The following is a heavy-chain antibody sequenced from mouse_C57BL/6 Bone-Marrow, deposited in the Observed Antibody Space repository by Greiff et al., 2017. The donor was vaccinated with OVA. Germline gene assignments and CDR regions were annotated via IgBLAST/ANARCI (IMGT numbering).Heavy chain of an antibody. CDR1: GFTFSDYG. J-gene: IGHJ4*01. CDR2: ISSGSSTI. CDR3: ARGDYEAMEY. Sequence: EVKLVESGGGLVKPGGSLKLSCAASGFTFSDYGLHWVRQAPEKGLAWVAYISSGSSTIYYADTVNGRFTISRDNAKNTLFLQMTSGRSEDTAVYYCARGDYEAMEYWGQGASVTVAS. V-gene: IGHV5-17*01.